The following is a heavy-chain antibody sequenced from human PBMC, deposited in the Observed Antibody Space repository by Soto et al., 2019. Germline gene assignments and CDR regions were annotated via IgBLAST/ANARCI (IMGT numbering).Heavy chain of an antibody. CDR2: IYYSGST. D-gene: IGHD5-12*01. CDR3: ARYGDSGYESTNAFDI. CDR1: GGSISSSSYY. V-gene: IGHV4-39*01. J-gene: IGHJ3*02. Sequence: SETLSLTCTVSGGSISSSSYYWGWIRQPPGKGLEWIGSIYYSGSTYYNPSLKSRVTISVDTSKNQFSLKLSSVTAADTAVYYCARYGDSGYESTNAFDIWGQGTMVTVSS.